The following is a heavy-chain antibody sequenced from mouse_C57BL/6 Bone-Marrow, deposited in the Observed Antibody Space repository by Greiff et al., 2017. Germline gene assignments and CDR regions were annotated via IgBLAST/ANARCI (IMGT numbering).Heavy chain of an antibody. J-gene: IGHJ3*01. CDR3: TTLLAGLAY. D-gene: IGHD1-1*01. CDR1: GFNIKDDY. V-gene: IGHV14-4*01. CDR2: IDPANGDT. Sequence: VQLQQSGAELVRPGASVKLSCTASGFNIKDDYMHWVKQRPEQGLEWIGWIDPANGDTEYASKFQGKATITADTSSNTAYLQLSSLTSEDTAVYYCTTLLAGLAYWGQGTLVTVSA.